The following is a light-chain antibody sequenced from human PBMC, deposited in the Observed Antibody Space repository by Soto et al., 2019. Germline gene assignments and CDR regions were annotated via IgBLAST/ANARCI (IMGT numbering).Light chain of an antibody. J-gene: IGLJ1*01. CDR2: GND. V-gene: IGLV1-44*01. Sequence: QSVLTQPPSASGTPGQRVTISCSGSSSNIGSTTVSWYQQLPGAAPKLLIFGNDQWPSGVPDRFSGSKSGTSASLAISGLQSQDEADYYGASWDDSLNGFVFGTGTKVPGL. CDR1: SSNIGSTT. CDR3: ASWDDSLNGFV.